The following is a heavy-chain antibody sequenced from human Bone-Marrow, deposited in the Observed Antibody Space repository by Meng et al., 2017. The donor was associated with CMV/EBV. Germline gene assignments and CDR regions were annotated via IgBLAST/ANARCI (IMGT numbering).Heavy chain of an antibody. CDR3: ARYPFGGEYYGMDV. J-gene: IGHJ6*02. CDR2: ISSSSSYI. CDR1: GFTFSSYS. V-gene: IGHV3-21*01. Sequence: GESLKISCAASGFTFSSYSMNWVRQAPGKGLEWVSSISSSSSYIYYADSVKGRFTISRDNAKNSLYLQMNSLRAEDTAVYYCARYPFGGEYYGMDVWGQGTTVTVS. D-gene: IGHD3-16*01.